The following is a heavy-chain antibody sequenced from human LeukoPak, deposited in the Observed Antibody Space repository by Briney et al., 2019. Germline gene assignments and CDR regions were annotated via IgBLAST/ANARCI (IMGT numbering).Heavy chain of an antibody. J-gene: IGHJ4*02. V-gene: IGHV1-8*03. CDR2: MNPNSGNT. CDR3: ASNHCRSSTSCHPFDY. CDR1: GYTFTSYD. D-gene: IGHD2-2*01. Sequence: ASVTVSCKASGYTFTSYDINWVRQATGQGLEWMGWMNPNSGNTGYAQKFQGRVTITRNTSISTAYMELSSLRSEDTAVYYCASNHCRSSTSCHPFDYWGQGTLVTVSS.